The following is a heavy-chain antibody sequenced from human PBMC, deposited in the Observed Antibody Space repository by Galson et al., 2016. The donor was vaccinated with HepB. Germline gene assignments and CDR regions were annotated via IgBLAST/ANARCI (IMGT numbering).Heavy chain of an antibody. CDR3: ARRRDGFYGMDV. J-gene: IGHJ6*02. V-gene: IGHV5-51*01. CDR1: GCNFDNYW. Sequence: QSGAEVKRLGESLKISCQGSGCNFDNYWIAWVRQRPGKGLEWTGIISPGDCQTTYRPSFQGQVTLSAHKSIHTAYLQWGRLKASDTAMYSCARRRDGFYGMDVWGQGTTVIVS. CDR2: ISPGDCQT. D-gene: IGHD5-24*01.